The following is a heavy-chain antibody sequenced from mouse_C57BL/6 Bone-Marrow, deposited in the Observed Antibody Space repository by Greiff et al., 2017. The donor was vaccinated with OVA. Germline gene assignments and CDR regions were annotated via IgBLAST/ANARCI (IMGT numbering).Heavy chain of an antibody. Sequence: VKLVESGAELARPGASVKLSCKASGYTFTSYGISWVKQRTGQGLEWIGEIYPRSGNTYYNEKLKGKATLTADKSSSTAYMELRSLTSEDSAVYFCARSGTITTVVAPDYFDYWGQGTTLTVSS. CDR2: IYPRSGNT. J-gene: IGHJ2*01. CDR1: GYTFTSYG. D-gene: IGHD1-1*01. CDR3: ARSGTITTVVAPDYFDY. V-gene: IGHV1-81*01.